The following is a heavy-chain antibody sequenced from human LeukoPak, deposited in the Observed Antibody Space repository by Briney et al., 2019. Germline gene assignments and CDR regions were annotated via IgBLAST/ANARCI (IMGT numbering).Heavy chain of an antibody. V-gene: IGHV3-21*01. Sequence: PGGSLRLSCAASGFTFSSYSMNWVRQAPGKGLEWVSSISSSSSYIYYADSVKGRFTISRDNAKNSLYLQMNSLRAEDTAVYYCARGGYSYGLALWYWGQGTLVTDSS. J-gene: IGHJ4*02. CDR1: GFTFSSYS. D-gene: IGHD5-18*01. CDR3: ARGGYSYGLALWY. CDR2: ISSSSSYI.